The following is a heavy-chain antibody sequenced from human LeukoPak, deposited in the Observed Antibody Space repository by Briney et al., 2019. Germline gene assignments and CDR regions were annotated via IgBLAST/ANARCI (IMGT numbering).Heavy chain of an antibody. CDR3: AKDRVPTMIKGYFDY. V-gene: IGHV3-23*01. J-gene: IGHJ4*02. Sequence: GGSLRLSCAASGFTFSSYAMSWVRQAPGKGLEWVSAISGSGGSTYYADSVKGRFTISRDNSKNTLYLQMNSLRAEDTAVYYCAKDRVPTMIKGYFDYWGRGTLVTVSS. CDR1: GFTFSSYA. D-gene: IGHD3-22*01. CDR2: ISGSGGST.